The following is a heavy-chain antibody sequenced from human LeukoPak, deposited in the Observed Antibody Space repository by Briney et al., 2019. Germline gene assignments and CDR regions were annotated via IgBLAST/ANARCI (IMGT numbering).Heavy chain of an antibody. CDR1: GFTLSSYW. D-gene: IGHD6-13*01. CDR3: AKGSSSWYLEYFQH. V-gene: IGHV3-23*01. CDR2: ISGSGGST. Sequence: GGSLRLSCAASGFTLSSYWMHWVRQAPGKGLEWVSAISGSGGSTYYADSVKGRFTISRDNSKNTLYLQMNSLRAEDTAVYYCAKGSSSWYLEYFQHWGQGTLVTVSS. J-gene: IGHJ1*01.